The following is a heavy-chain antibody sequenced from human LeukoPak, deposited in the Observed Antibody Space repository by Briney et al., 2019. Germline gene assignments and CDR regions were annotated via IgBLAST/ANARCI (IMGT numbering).Heavy chain of an antibody. CDR2: IFYSGTT. CDR1: GGSISSYY. CDR3: TRGKVATSGAFDI. V-gene: IGHV4-59*01. Sequence: PSETLSLTCTVSGGSISSYYWSWIRQPPGKGLEWIGFIFYSGTTNYNPSLKSRVTISVDTSKNQFSLNLNSMTAADTAVYYCTRGKVATSGAFDIWGQGTMVTVSS. J-gene: IGHJ3*02. D-gene: IGHD5-12*01.